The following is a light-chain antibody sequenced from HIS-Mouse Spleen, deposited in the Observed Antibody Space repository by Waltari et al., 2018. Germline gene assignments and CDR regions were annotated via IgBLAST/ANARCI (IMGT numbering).Light chain of an antibody. CDR2: LGS. V-gene: IGKV2-28*01. J-gene: IGKJ5*01. Sequence: DIVMTQSPLSLPVTPGEPASISCRSSQSLLHSNGYNYLDWYLQKPGQSPQLLIYLGSNRASGVPDRFSGSGSGTDFTLKISRVEAEDVGVYYCMQALQTPEITFGQETRLEIK. CDR3: MQALQTPEIT. CDR1: QSLLHSNGYNY.